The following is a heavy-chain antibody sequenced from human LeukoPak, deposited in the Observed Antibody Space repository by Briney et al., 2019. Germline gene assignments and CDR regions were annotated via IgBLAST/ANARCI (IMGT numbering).Heavy chain of an antibody. CDR3: ARTRGPLLPES. Sequence: GGSLRLSCAASGFSFSDSYMSWIRQSLGKGLEWVSHISGSGHITYYADSVRGRFTISRDNAKNSLFLQMNSVRAEDTAVYLCARTRGPLLPESWGQGTLVTVSS. V-gene: IGHV3-11*04. J-gene: IGHJ1*01. CDR1: GFSFSDSY. D-gene: IGHD3-22*01. CDR2: ISGSGHIT.